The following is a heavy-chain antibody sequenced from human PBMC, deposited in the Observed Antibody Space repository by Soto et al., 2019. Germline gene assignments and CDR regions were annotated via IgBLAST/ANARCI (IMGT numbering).Heavy chain of an antibody. CDR1: GFSLSTSGVG. CDR3: AHVYGGYDNFDY. CDR2: IYWDDDK. J-gene: IGHJ4*02. D-gene: IGHD5-12*01. V-gene: IGHV2-5*02. Sequence: QITLKESGPPLVKPTQTLTLTCTFSGFSLSTSGVGVGWIRQPPGKALEWLALIYWDDDKRYSPSLKSRLTITKDTSKNLVVLTMTNMDPVDTAPYYCAHVYGGYDNFDYWGQGTLVTVSS.